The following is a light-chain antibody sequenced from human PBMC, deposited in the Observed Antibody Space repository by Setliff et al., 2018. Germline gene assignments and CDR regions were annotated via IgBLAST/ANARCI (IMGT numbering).Light chain of an antibody. V-gene: IGLV2-14*01. CDR3: GSYTSTSTLLV. CDR2: GVS. J-gene: IGLJ1*01. CDR1: SSDVGGYNY. Sequence: QSALTQPASVSGSPGQSITISCTGTSSDVGGYNYVSWYQQHPGKAPKLMIYGVSSRPSGVSNRFSGSKSDNTASLTISGLQTEDEADYYCGSYTSTSTLLVFGSGTKAPS.